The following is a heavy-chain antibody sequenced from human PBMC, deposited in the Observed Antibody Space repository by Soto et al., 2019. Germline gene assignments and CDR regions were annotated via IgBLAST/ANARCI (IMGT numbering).Heavy chain of an antibody. D-gene: IGHD3-22*01. CDR3: ARGGWYDSSGYYPHYFDY. Sequence: QVQLQQWGAGLLKPSETLSLTCAVYGGSFSGYYWSWIRQPPGKGLEWIGEINHSGSTNYHPGLKSRVTISVHTSQNQCSLELSSGTAAATSVYYGARGGWYDSSGYYPHYFDYWGQGALVAVSS. J-gene: IGHJ4*02. CDR2: INHSGST. CDR1: GGSFSGYY. V-gene: IGHV4-34*01.